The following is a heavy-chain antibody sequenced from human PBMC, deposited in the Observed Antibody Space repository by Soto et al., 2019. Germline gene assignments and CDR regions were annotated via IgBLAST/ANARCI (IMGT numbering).Heavy chain of an antibody. CDR3: ARGGPDGDYVLDY. CDR2: INHSGST. CDR1: GGSFSGYY. V-gene: IGHV4-34*01. Sequence: PSETLSLTCAVYGGSFSGYYWSWIRQPPGKGLEWIGEINHSGSTNYNPSLKSRVTISVDTSKNQFSLKLSSVTAADTAVYYCARGGPDGDYVLDYWGQGTLVTVSS. D-gene: IGHD4-17*01. J-gene: IGHJ4*02.